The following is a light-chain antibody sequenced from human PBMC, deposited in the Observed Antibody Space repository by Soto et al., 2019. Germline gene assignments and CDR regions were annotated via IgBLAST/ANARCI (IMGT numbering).Light chain of an antibody. CDR3: QINVGAPRT. V-gene: IGKV1-27*01. Sequence: DIQMTQPPSSLSESVGDRVTITCRASQDIGIYLAWYQQKSGRVPKLLIYTASTLQSGVPSRFSGSGSGTDFTLTISSLQPEDVATYFCQINVGAPRTFGQGTKVDIK. CDR2: TAS. CDR1: QDIGIY. J-gene: IGKJ1*01.